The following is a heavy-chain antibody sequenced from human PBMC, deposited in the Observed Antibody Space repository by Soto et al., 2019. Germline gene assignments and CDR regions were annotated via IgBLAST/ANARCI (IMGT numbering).Heavy chain of an antibody. D-gene: IGHD2-2*02. J-gene: IGHJ6*02. CDR2: SNPSGGST. CDR1: GYTFTSYY. V-gene: IGHV1-46*01. Sequence: ASVKVSCKASGYTFTSYYMHWVRQAPGQGLEWMGISNPSGGSTSYAQKCQGRVTMTRDTYTSTVYMELSSLRSEDAAVYYCARDRDVVVPAAIPIWGMDVWGQGTTVTVSS. CDR3: ARDRDVVVPAAIPIWGMDV.